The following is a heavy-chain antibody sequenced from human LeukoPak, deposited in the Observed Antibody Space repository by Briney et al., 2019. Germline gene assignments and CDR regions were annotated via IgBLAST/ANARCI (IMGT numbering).Heavy chain of an antibody. J-gene: IGHJ4*02. CDR3: ATHLEGSYFDS. Sequence: KPSETLSLTCTVSGGSISSYYWSWIRQPAGKGLEWIGRIYTSGSTNYNPSPKSRVTMSVDTSKNQFSLKLTSATAADTAIYYCATHLEGSYFDSWGPGNLVTVSS. CDR2: IYTSGST. CDR1: GGSISSYY. D-gene: IGHD3-10*01. V-gene: IGHV4-4*07.